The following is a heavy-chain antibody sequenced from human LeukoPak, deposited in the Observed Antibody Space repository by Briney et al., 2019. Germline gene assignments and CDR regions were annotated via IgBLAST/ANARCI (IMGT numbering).Heavy chain of an antibody. Sequence: ASVKVSCKVSGYTLTELSMHWVRQAPGKGLEWMGGFDPEDGETIYAQKFQGRVTITTDESTSTAYMELSSLRSEDTAVYYCARDPSIAAAGTVNWYFDLWGRGTLVTVSS. CDR3: ARDPSIAAAGTVNWYFDL. CDR2: FDPEDGET. D-gene: IGHD6-13*01. CDR1: GYTLTELS. V-gene: IGHV1-24*01. J-gene: IGHJ2*01.